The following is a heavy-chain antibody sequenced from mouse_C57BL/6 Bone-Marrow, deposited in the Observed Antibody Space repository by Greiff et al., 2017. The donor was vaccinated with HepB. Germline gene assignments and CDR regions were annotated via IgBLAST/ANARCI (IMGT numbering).Heavy chain of an antibody. CDR3: TREDTTVVATPYDV. Sequence: EVQWVESGEGLVKPGGSLKLSCAASGFTFSSYAMSWVRQTPEKRLEWVAYISSGGDYIYYADTVKGRFTISRDNARNTLYLQMSSLKSEDTAMYYCTREDTTVVATPYDVWGTGTTVTVSS. D-gene: IGHD1-1*01. J-gene: IGHJ1*03. V-gene: IGHV5-9-1*02. CDR1: GFTFSSYA. CDR2: ISSGGDYI.